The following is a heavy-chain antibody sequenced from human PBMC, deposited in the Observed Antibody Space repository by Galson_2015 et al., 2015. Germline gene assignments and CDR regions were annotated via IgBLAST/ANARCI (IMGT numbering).Heavy chain of an antibody. CDR2: IYSGGST. CDR3: ARGARQPDS. J-gene: IGHJ4*02. V-gene: IGHV3-53*01. Sequence: SLRLSCAASGFTVSSDFMSWVRQAPGKGLEWVSLIYSGGSTYYADSVKGRFTISRDNSKNTLDLQMNSLRAEDTAKYYCARGARQPDSWGQGTLVTVSS. CDR1: GFTVSSDF.